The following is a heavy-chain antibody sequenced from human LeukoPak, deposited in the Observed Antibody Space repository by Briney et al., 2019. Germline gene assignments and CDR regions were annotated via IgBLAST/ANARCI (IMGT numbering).Heavy chain of an antibody. CDR3: ARRGSYNDY. CDR1: GFTFSSYE. D-gene: IGHD3-16*01. CDR2: ISSSGSTI. J-gene: IGHJ4*02. Sequence: GGSLRLSCAASGFTFSSYEMNWVRRAPGKGLEWVSYISSSGSTIYYADSVKGRFTISRDNAKNSLYLQMNSLRAEDTAVYYCARRGSYNDYWGQGTLDTVSS. V-gene: IGHV3-48*03.